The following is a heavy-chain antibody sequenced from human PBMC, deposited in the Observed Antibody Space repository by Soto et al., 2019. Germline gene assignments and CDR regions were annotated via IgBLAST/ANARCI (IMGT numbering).Heavy chain of an antibody. CDR3: TPSGGLRGVNWYSDL. Sequence: GGSLRLSCAASGFTFSNAWMSWVRQAPGKGLEWVGRIKSKTDGGTTDYAAPVKGRFTISRDESKNTLYLQMNSLKTEDTAVYYCTPSGGLRGVNWYSDLWGRGTLVTVSS. D-gene: IGHD3-16*01. CDR1: GFTFSNAW. V-gene: IGHV3-15*01. J-gene: IGHJ2*01. CDR2: IKSKTDGGTT.